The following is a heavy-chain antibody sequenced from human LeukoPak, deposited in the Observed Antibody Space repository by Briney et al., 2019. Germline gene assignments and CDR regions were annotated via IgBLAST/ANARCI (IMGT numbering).Heavy chain of an antibody. J-gene: IGHJ4*02. CDR3: ARGRLEDGGNSPLFDY. D-gene: IGHD4-23*01. CDR2: INHSGST. CDR1: GGSFSGYY. Sequence: SSETLSLTCAVYGGSFSGYYWSWIRQPPGKGLEWIGEINHSGSTNYNPSLKSRVTISVDTSKNQFSLKLSSVTAADTAVYYCARGRLEDGGNSPLFDYWGQGTLVTVSS. V-gene: IGHV4-34*01.